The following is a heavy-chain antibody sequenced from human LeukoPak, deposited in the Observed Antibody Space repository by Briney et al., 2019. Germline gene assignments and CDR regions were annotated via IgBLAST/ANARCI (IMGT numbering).Heavy chain of an antibody. CDR3: ASPRRDYDYGWGAFDI. CDR1: GGSIGSYY. J-gene: IGHJ3*02. Sequence: PSETLSLTCTVSGGSIGSYYWSWIRQPPGKGLEWIGYIYYSGSTNYNPSLKSRVTISVDTSKNQFSLKLSSVTAADTAVYYCASPRRDYDYGWGAFDIWGQGTMVTVS. V-gene: IGHV4-59*08. CDR2: IYYSGST. D-gene: IGHD3-16*01.